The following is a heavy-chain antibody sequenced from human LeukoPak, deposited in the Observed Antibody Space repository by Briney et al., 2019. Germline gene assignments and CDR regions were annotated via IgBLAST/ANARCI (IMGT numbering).Heavy chain of an antibody. J-gene: IGHJ4*02. V-gene: IGHV1-18*01. CDR1: GYTFTSYG. D-gene: IGHD3-10*01. Sequence: ASVKVSCKASGYTFTSYGISWVRQAPGQGLEWMGWISAYNGNTNYAQKLQGRVTMTTDTSTSTAYMELRSLRSDDTAVYYCAREKGLWFGDTRESFDYWGQGTLVTVSS. CDR2: ISAYNGNT. CDR3: AREKGLWFGDTRESFDY.